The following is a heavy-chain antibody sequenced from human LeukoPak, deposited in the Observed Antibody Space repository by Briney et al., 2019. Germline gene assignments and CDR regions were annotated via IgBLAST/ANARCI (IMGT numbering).Heavy chain of an antibody. D-gene: IGHD1-26*01. Sequence: GGSLRLSCAASGFTFSSYSMNWVRQAPGKGLEWISYISSSSRTVYYADSVRGRFTISRDNARNSLYLHMNSLSDEDTAVYFCARVTGSPIIFDFWGQGNLVTVSS. CDR2: ISSSSRTV. J-gene: IGHJ4*02. V-gene: IGHV3-48*02. CDR1: GFTFSSYS. CDR3: ARVTGSPIIFDF.